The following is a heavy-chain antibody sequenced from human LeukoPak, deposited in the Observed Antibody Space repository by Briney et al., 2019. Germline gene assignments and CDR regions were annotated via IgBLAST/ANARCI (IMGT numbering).Heavy chain of an antibody. J-gene: IGHJ4*02. CDR2: FDPEDGET. D-gene: IGHD1-14*01. CDR1: GYTLTELS. CDR3: ATEYRGEPGPYWQHLYYFDY. Sequence: GASVKVSCKVSGYTLTELSMHWVRQAPGKGLEWMGGFDPEDGETIYAQKFQGRVTMTEDTSTDTAYMELSSLRSEDTAVYYCATEYRGEPGPYWQHLYYFDYWGQGTLVTVSS. V-gene: IGHV1-24*01.